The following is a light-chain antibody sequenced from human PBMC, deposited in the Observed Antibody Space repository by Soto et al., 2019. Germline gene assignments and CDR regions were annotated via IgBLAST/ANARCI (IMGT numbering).Light chain of an antibody. CDR1: SSDVGSYNL. Sequence: QSALTQPASVSGSPGQSTTISCTGTSSDVGSYNLVSWYQQHPGKAPKLMIYEGSKRPSGVSNRFSGSKSGNTASLTISGLQAEDEADYYCCSYAGSRRVFGTGTKLTVL. CDR3: CSYAGSRRV. CDR2: EGS. J-gene: IGLJ1*01. V-gene: IGLV2-23*01.